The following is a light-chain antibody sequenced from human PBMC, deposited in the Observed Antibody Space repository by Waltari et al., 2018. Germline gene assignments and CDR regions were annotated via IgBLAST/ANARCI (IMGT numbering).Light chain of an antibody. CDR2: AVN. V-gene: IGLV2-8*01. Sequence: QSALTQPPSASGSPGQSVPISCTGTSSDVGAYNYVSWYQQHPGKAPKFMIYAVNKRPAGVPDRFSGSKAGNTASLTISGLQAEDEADYYCFSYAGSNTFVFGTGTEVTVL. J-gene: IGLJ1*01. CDR1: SSDVGAYNY. CDR3: FSYAGSNTFV.